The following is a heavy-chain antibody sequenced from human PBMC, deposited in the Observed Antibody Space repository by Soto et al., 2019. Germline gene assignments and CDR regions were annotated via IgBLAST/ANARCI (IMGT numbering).Heavy chain of an antibody. Sequence: ASVKVSCKASGYRFTNHGISWVRQAPGQGLEWMGWISGNDGKTKYARKFQGRVTMTTDTATSTAYMEMNSLRHDDMAVYYCARDFYPLAYYFDYWGQGTLVTVSS. CDR3: ARDFYPLAYYFDY. V-gene: IGHV1-18*03. CDR2: ISGNDGKT. J-gene: IGHJ4*02. CDR1: GYRFTNHG.